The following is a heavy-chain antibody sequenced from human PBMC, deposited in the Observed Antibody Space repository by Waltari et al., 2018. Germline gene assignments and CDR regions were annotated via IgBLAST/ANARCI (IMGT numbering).Heavy chain of an antibody. D-gene: IGHD3-22*01. CDR1: GYTFTDYY. CDR3: AIHTYYYDSSGYYPHAFDI. V-gene: IGHV1-69-2*01. Sequence: EVQLVQSGAEVKKPGATVKISCKASGYTFTDYYMHWVQPAPGHGLEWMGRVDPEDGETIYAAKFQGRVTITADTSTDTAYMELSSLRSEDTAVYYCAIHTYYYDSSGYYPHAFDIWGQGTMVTVSS. CDR2: VDPEDGET. J-gene: IGHJ3*02.